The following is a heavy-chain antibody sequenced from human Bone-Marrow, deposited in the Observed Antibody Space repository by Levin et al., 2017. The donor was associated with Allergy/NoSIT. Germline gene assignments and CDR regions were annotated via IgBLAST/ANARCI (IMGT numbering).Heavy chain of an antibody. D-gene: IGHD3-3*01. CDR3: AKDPHYDYWSGWPNLFDP. CDR2: ISGSGDST. V-gene: IGHV3-23*01. CDR1: GFVFRDYA. J-gene: IGHJ5*02. Sequence: GGSLRLSCVASGFVFRDYAKSWVRQAPGKGLEWVSGISGSGDSTYYTDSVKGRFTISRDNLENTLYLQMGDVRAEDTASYYCAKDPHYDYWSGWPNLFDPWGQGTLVTVSS.